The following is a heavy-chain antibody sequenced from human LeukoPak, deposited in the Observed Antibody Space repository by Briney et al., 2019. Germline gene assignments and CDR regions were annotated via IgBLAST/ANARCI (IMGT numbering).Heavy chain of an antibody. CDR3: ARGSPSYYYDSSGYYSGY. CDR2: MNPNSGNT. V-gene: IGHV1-8*01. CDR1: GYTFTSYD. Sequence: ATSVKVSCTASGYTFTSYDINWVRQATGQGPEWMGWMNPNSGNTGYAQKFQGRVTMTRNISISTAYMELSSLRSEDTAVYYCARGSPSYYYDSSGYYSGYWGQGTLVTVSS. J-gene: IGHJ4*02. D-gene: IGHD3-22*01.